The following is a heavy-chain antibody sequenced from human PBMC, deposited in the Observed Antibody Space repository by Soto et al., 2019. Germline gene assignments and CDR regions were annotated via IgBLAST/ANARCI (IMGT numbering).Heavy chain of an antibody. V-gene: IGHV1-18*01. Sequence: ASVKVSCTASGYTFTSYGISWVRQAPGQGLEWMGWISAYNGNTNYAQKLQGRVTMTTDTSTSTAYMELRSLRSDDTAVYYCARDHYDFWSGSRFDPWGQGTLVTAPQ. CDR3: ARDHYDFWSGSRFDP. D-gene: IGHD3-3*01. CDR2: ISAYNGNT. CDR1: GYTFTSYG. J-gene: IGHJ5*02.